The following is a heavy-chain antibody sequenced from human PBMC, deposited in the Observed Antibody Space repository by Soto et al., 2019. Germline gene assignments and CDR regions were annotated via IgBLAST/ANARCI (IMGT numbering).Heavy chain of an antibody. D-gene: IGHD1-26*01. CDR1: GFTFSSYA. CDR2: ISYDGSNK. V-gene: IGHV3-30-3*01. J-gene: IGHJ3*01. Sequence: GGSLRLSCAASGFTFSSYAMHWVRQAPGKGLEWVAVISYDGSNKYYAGSVKGRFTISRDNSKNTLYLQMNSLTVEDTAVYYCARAQYTGSYFDACDVWGQGTMVTVSS. CDR3: ARAQYTGSYFDACDV.